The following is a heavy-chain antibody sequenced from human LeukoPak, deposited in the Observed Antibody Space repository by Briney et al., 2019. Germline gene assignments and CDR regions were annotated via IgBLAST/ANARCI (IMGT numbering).Heavy chain of an antibody. CDR2: IYYSGST. Sequence: RSSETLSLTCTVSGGSISSYYWGWIRQPPGKGLEWIGYIYYSGSTNYNPSLKSRVSISVDTSKNQFSLKLSSVTAADTAVYYCARLRSDAFDIWGQGTMVTVSS. CDR1: GGSISSYY. CDR3: ARLRSDAFDI. J-gene: IGHJ3*02. D-gene: IGHD6-6*01. V-gene: IGHV4-59*08.